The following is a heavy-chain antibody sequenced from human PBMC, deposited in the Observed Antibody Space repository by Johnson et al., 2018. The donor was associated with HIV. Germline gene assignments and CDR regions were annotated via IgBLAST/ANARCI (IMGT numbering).Heavy chain of an antibody. CDR2: IYSGGST. J-gene: IGHJ3*02. Sequence: VQLVESGGGVVQPGRSLRLSCAASGFIVSSNYMSWVRQAPGKGLECVSVIYSGGSTSYADSVKGRFTISRDISNNTLYLQMNSLKTEDTAMYSCAGGRDLRAVDIWGQGTMVTVSS. CDR1: GFIVSSNY. CDR3: AGGRDLRAVDI. V-gene: IGHV3-66*01. D-gene: IGHD3-16*01.